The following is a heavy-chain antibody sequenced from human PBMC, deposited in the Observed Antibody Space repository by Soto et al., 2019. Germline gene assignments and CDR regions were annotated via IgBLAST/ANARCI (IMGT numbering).Heavy chain of an antibody. CDR1: GFTFSSYG. Sequence: LRLSCAASGFTFSSYGMHWVRQAPGKGLEWVAVISYDGSNKYYADSVKGRFTISRDNSKNTLYLQMNSLRAEDTAVYYCAKRTSSSSLFDYGMDVWGQGTTVTVSS. V-gene: IGHV3-30*18. CDR3: AKRTSSSSLFDYGMDV. J-gene: IGHJ6*02. D-gene: IGHD6-6*01. CDR2: ISYDGSNK.